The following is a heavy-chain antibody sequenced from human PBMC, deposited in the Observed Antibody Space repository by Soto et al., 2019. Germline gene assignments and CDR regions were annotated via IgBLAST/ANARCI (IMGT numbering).Heavy chain of an antibody. Sequence: QVQLVGFGGGGARPGRSLRLSCAASGFLFGNFGLPWFPGAPGEGLEWLATIPGDGNDNYYPDSRKGRFTISRDNFNNTLYLQLNSLRPEDTAVYHCVQGASTAHQPLDSWGQGVLVTVSS. V-gene: IGHV3-30*03. CDR1: GFLFGNFG. CDR2: IPGDGNDN. D-gene: IGHD1-26*01. J-gene: IGHJ4*02. CDR3: VQGASTAHQPLDS.